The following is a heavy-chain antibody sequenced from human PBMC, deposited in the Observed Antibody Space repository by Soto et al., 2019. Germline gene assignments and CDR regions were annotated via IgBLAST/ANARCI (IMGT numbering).Heavy chain of an antibody. CDR1: GFTCVDFG. CDR3: ARGRVYSYGPYFDY. V-gene: IGHV3-11*01. J-gene: IGHJ4*02. Sequence: LPCSAVGFTCVDFGMRCISKDPWKGLDGISYMRSSGDIIHYADSVKGRFTISRDNAENALYLQMNTLRAEDTAVYYCARGRVYSYGPYFDYWGQGTQVTVSS. D-gene: IGHD5-18*01. CDR2: MRSSGDII.